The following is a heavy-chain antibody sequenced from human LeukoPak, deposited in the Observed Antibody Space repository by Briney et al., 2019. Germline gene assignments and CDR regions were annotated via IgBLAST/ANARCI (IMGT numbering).Heavy chain of an antibody. D-gene: IGHD3-10*01. Sequence: PSETLSLTCAVYGGSFSGYYWSWIRQPPGKGLEWIGEINHSGSTNYNPSLKSRVTISVATSKNQFSLKLSSVTAADTAVYYCARGVITMVRGVIITFRQYYFDYWGQGTLVTVSS. CDR3: ARGVITMVRGVIITFRQYYFDY. J-gene: IGHJ4*02. CDR2: INHSGST. CDR1: GGSFSGYY. V-gene: IGHV4-34*01.